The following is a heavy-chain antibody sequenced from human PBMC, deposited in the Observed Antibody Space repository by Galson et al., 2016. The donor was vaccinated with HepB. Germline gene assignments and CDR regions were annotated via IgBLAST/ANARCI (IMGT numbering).Heavy chain of an antibody. Sequence: SLRLSCAASGFTFSSYGMYWVRQAPGKGLEWVAVISFDGNNKYYAGSVKGRFTISRDNSKNMFYLQMNSLRPEDTAVYYCAKGGLEMAWDWGQGTLVTVSS. CDR1: GFTFSSYG. CDR3: AKGGLEMAWD. D-gene: IGHD5-24*01. V-gene: IGHV3-30*18. CDR2: ISFDGNNK. J-gene: IGHJ4*02.